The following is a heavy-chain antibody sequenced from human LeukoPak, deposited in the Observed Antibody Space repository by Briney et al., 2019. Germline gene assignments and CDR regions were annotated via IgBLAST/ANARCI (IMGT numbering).Heavy chain of an antibody. J-gene: IGHJ4*02. Sequence: GRSLRLSCAASGFTFSNYAMHWVRQAPGKGLEWVAVISNDGSKKDYADSVKGRFTISSDNSKNTLYLQMNSLRAEDTAVYYCARGARKGDDYGGFFDYWGQGTLVTVSS. V-gene: IGHV3-30*04. D-gene: IGHD4-17*01. CDR1: GFTFSNYA. CDR2: ISNDGSKK. CDR3: ARGARKGDDYGGFFDY.